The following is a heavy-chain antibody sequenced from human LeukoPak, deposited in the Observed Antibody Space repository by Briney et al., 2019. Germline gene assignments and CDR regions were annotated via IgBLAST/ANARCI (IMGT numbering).Heavy chain of an antibody. D-gene: IGHD6-6*01. CDR1: GYTFTSYD. J-gene: IGHJ6*03. V-gene: IGHV1-8*03. CDR2: MNPNSGNT. CDR3: ARGLWGSSSPDPGMKEPYYYYYMDV. Sequence: ASVKVSCKASGYTFTSYDINWVRQAPGQGLEWMGWMNPNSGNTGYAQKFQGRVTITRNTSISTAYMELSSLRSEDTAVYYCARGLWGSSSPDPGMKEPYYYYYMDVWGKGTTVTVSS.